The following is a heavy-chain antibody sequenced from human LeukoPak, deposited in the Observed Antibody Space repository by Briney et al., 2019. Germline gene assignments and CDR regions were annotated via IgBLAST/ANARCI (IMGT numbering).Heavy chain of an antibody. D-gene: IGHD3-22*01. Sequence: NLGESLKISCKGSGYSFTSNWIGWVRQMPGKGLEWMGIIYPGDSDTRYSPSFQGQVTISADKSISTAYLQWSSLKASDSAMYYCGRPGSVVSAFDYWGQGTLVTVSS. J-gene: IGHJ4*02. V-gene: IGHV5-51*01. CDR3: GRPGSVVSAFDY. CDR1: GYSFTSNW. CDR2: IYPGDSDT.